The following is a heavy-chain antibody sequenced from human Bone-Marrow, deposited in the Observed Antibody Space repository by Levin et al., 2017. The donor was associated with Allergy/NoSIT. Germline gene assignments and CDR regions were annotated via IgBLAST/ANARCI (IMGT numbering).Heavy chain of an antibody. CDR2: FDPEDGET. CDR3: ATSNDAVSVLGCGGSCQLDY. D-gene: IGHD2-15*01. Sequence: GESLKISCKVSGYTLTELSMHWVRQAPGKGLEWMGGFDPEDGETIYAQKFQGRVTMTEDTSTDTAYMELSSLRSEDTAVYYCATSNDAVSVLGCGGSCQLDYWGQGTLVTVSS. J-gene: IGHJ4*02. CDR1: GYTLTELS. V-gene: IGHV1-24*01.